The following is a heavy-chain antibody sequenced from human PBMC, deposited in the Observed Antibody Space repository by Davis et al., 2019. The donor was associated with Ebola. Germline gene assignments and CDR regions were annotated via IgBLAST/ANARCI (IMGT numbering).Heavy chain of an antibody. J-gene: IGHJ6*02. Sequence: GGSLRLSCAASGFTFSDYYMSWIRQAPGKGLEWVSYISSSGSTIYYADSVKGRFTISRDNAKNSLYLQMNSLRAEDTAVYYCARDRPLDFFFGDYYGMDVWGQGTTVTVSS. CDR2: ISSSGSTI. CDR1: GFTFSDYY. CDR3: ARDRPLDFFFGDYYGMDV. V-gene: IGHV3-11*01. D-gene: IGHD3-16*01.